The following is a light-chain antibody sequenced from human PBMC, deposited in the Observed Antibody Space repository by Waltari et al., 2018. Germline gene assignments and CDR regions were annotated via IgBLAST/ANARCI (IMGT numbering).Light chain of an antibody. V-gene: IGKV1-9*01. J-gene: IGKJ2*01. Sequence: IQLTQSPSSLSASVGDRVTITCRASQGISSYLAWYQQKPGKAPKLLIYATSTLQSGVPSRFSGSGSGTDFTLTIRGLQPEDFATYYCQQLNSYPYTFGQGTKLEIK. CDR3: QQLNSYPYT. CDR1: QGISSY. CDR2: ATS.